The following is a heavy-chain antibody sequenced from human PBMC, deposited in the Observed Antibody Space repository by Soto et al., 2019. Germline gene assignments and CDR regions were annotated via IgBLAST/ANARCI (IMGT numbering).Heavy chain of an antibody. CDR1: GGTFSSYA. CDR3: AGEGPMVRGVTVEYYYSCGRDD. CDR2: IIPILGIA. J-gene: IGHJ6*02. Sequence: ASVKVSCKASGGTFSSYAISWVRQAPGQGLEWMGRIIPILGIANYAQKFQGRVTITADKSTSTAYMELSSLRSEDTAVDYCAGEGPMVRGVTVEYYYSCGRDDWGQGTTVTVSS. V-gene: IGHV1-69*04. D-gene: IGHD3-10*01.